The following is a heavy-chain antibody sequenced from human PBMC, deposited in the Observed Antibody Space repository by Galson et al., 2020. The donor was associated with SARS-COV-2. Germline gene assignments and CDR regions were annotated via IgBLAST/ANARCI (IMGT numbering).Heavy chain of an antibody. CDR3: ATASPIAVANWFDP. V-gene: IGHV1-24*01. Sequence: ASVKVSCKVSGYTLTELSMHWVRQAPGKGLEWMGGFYPEDGETIYAQKFQGRVTMTEDTSTDTAYMELSSLRSEDTAVYYCATASPIAVANWFDPWGQGTLVTVSS. CDR1: GYTLTELS. CDR2: FYPEDGET. D-gene: IGHD6-19*01. J-gene: IGHJ5*02.